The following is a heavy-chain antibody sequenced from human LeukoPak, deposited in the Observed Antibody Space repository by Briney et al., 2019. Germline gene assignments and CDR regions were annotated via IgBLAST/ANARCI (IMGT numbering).Heavy chain of an antibody. Sequence: GGSLRLSCAAPGFTFSSYGMHWVRQAPGKGLEWVAFIRYDGSNKYYADSVKGRFTISRDNSKNTLYLQMNSLRAEDTAVYYCAKDFERDYDYWGQGTLVTVSS. CDR1: GFTFSSYG. CDR3: AKDFERDYDY. D-gene: IGHD1-1*01. J-gene: IGHJ4*02. V-gene: IGHV3-30*02. CDR2: IRYDGSNK.